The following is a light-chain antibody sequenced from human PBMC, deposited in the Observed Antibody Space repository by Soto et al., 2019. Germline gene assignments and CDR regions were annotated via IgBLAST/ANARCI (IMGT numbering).Light chain of an antibody. CDR2: GAT. CDR3: HQRQSWPRT. V-gene: IGKV3-15*01. J-gene: IGKJ1*01. Sequence: EIVLTQSPCTLSLSPVEGATLSFRASQSVRSNLAWYQQKPGQAPRLLIYGATTRATGIPARFSGSGSGTEFTLTISDVQPEDFALYYCHQRQSWPRTFGQGTKVDIK. CDR1: QSVRSN.